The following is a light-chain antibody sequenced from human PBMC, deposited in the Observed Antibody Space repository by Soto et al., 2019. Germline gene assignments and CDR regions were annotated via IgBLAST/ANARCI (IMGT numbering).Light chain of an antibody. CDR3: QQYGGLPRT. V-gene: IGKV3-20*01. Sequence: IVLTQSPATLSLSPGGRATLSCRAGQSVSSNQSAWFQQNQGEAPRLLFDGASNRATSIPDRFRGSGSGKDFTLTISRLEAEDVAVYCCQQYGGLPRTFGQGTKVDI. J-gene: IGKJ1*01. CDR1: QSVSSNQ. CDR2: GAS.